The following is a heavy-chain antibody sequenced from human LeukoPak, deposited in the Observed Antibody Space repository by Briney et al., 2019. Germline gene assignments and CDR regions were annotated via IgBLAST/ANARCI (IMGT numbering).Heavy chain of an antibody. Sequence: SETLSLTCTVSGGSISSSSYYWGWIRQPRGKGLEWIGSIYYSGSTYYNPSLKSRVTISVDTSKNQFSLKLSSVTAADTAVYYCARGYYSNYSGYYMDVWGKGTTVTVSS. J-gene: IGHJ6*03. CDR3: ARGYYSNYSGYYMDV. CDR2: IYYSGST. D-gene: IGHD4-11*01. CDR1: GGSISSSSYY. V-gene: IGHV4-39*07.